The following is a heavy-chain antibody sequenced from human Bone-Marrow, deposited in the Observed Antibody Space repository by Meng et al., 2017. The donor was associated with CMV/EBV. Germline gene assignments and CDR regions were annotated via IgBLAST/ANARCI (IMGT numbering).Heavy chain of an antibody. D-gene: IGHD3-22*01. J-gene: IGHJ4*02. Sequence: QVLLVGSGGGVVQPGRSLRLSCAASGFTFSSYAMHWVRQAPGKGLEWVAVISYDGSNKYYADSVKGRFTISRDNSKNTLYLQMNSLGAEDTAVYYCARGYDSSYWGQGTLVTVSS. CDR2: ISYDGSNK. CDR1: GFTFSSYA. V-gene: IGHV3-30-3*01. CDR3: ARGYDSSY.